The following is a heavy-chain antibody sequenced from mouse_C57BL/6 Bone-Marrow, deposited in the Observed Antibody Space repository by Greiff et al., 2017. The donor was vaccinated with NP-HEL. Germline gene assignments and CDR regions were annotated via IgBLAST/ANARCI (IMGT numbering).Heavy chain of an antibody. CDR1: GFTFSDYG. CDR2: ISSGSSTI. CDR3: ARALHYYGSSLYYAMDY. D-gene: IGHD1-1*01. J-gene: IGHJ4*01. V-gene: IGHV5-17*01. Sequence: EVKLVESGGGLVKPGGSLKLSCAASGFTFSDYGMHWVRQAPEKGLEWVAYISSGSSTIYYADTVKGRFTISRDNAKNTLFLQMTSLRSEDTAMYYCARALHYYGSSLYYAMDYWGQGTSVTVSS.